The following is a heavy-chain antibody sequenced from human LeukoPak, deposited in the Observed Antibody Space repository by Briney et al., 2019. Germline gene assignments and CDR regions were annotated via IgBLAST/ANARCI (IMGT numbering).Heavy chain of an antibody. Sequence: SETLSLTCAVYGGSFSGYYWSWLRQPPGKGLEWIGEINHSGSTNYNPSLKSRVTISVDTSKNQFSLKLSSVTAADTAVYYCARAAGQNYYDSSGSRRAFDYWGQGTLVTVSS. CDR2: INHSGST. CDR1: GGSFSGYY. V-gene: IGHV4-34*01. CDR3: ARAAGQNYYDSSGSRRAFDY. J-gene: IGHJ4*02. D-gene: IGHD3-22*01.